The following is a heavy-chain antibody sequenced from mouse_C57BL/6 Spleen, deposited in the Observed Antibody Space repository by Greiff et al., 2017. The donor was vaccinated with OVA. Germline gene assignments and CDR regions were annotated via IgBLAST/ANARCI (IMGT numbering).Heavy chain of an antibody. CDR2: IDPEDGET. CDR1: GFNIKDYY. CDR3: ARRVTTVVRELDYAMDY. J-gene: IGHJ4*01. V-gene: IGHV14-2*01. D-gene: IGHD1-1*01. Sequence: VQLKESGAELVKPGASVKLSCTASGFNIKDYYMHWVKQRPEQGLEWIGRIDPEDGETKYAPKFQGKATITADTSSNTAYLQLSSLTSEDTAVYYCARRVTTVVRELDYAMDYWGQGTSVTVSS.